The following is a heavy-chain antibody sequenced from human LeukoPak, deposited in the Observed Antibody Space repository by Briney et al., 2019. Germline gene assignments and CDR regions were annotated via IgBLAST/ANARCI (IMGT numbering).Heavy chain of an antibody. CDR3: ARGGVNYWNPRY. CDR1: GFTFTDYW. D-gene: IGHD1-1*01. J-gene: IGHJ4*02. V-gene: IGHV3-74*01. CDR2: INGDGSGA. Sequence: RGSLRLSCAASGFTFTDYWMHWVRQAPGKGLGWVSRINGDGSGATYADSVRVRFTISRDDSKNTIFLPMSTLRAEDTATYYCARGGVNYWNPRYWGQGTLVTVSS.